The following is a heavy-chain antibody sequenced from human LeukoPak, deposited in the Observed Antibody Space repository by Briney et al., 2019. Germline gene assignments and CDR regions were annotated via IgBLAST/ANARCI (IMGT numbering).Heavy chain of an antibody. CDR3: ARGAAAGYFDS. V-gene: IGHV4-4*07. Sequence: SETLSLTCTVSGGSISSYYWSWIRQPAGKEQEWIGRIFTSGNTNYNPSLKSRVTISVDASKNHFSLKLTSVTAADTAVYYCARGAAAGYFDSWGQGALVTVSS. D-gene: IGHD6-13*01. CDR2: IFTSGNT. J-gene: IGHJ4*02. CDR1: GGSISSYY.